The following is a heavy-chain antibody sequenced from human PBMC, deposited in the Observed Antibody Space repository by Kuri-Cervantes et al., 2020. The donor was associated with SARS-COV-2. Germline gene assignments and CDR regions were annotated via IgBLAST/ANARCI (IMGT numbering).Heavy chain of an antibody. Sequence: KVSCKGSGYRFSNYWINWVRQMPGKGLEWMGGMDLSDSYTNYSPSFQGHVTISVDKSISTAYLQWSSLKASDTAIYYCAGTYSSSSPVYWGQGTLVTVSS. D-gene: IGHD6-6*01. CDR3: AGTYSSSSPVY. J-gene: IGHJ4*02. CDR1: GYRFSNYW. V-gene: IGHV5-10-1*01. CDR2: MDLSDSYT.